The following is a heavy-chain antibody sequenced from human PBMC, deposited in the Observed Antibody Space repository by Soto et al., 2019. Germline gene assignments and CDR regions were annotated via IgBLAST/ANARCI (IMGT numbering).Heavy chain of an antibody. V-gene: IGHV3-23*01. CDR1: GFTFINYA. CDR3: VKKSIGTVANPVYWHFDL. D-gene: IGHD4-17*01. J-gene: IGHJ2*01. CDR2: TSGGGDVA. Sequence: EEQLLESGGGLVQPGGSLRLSCAAAGFTFINYAMNWVRQAPGKGLEWVSGTSGGGDVAFYADSVKGRFTISRDNNKNNQDLQMNSLRAEDTALYYCVKKSIGTVANPVYWHFDLWGRGTLVTVSS.